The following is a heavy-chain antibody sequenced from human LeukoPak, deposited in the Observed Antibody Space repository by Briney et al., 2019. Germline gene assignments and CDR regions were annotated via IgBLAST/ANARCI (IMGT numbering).Heavy chain of an antibody. V-gene: IGHV1-69*13. CDR1: GGTFSSYA. J-gene: IGHJ3*02. D-gene: IGHD4/OR15-4a*01. Sequence: GASVKVSCKASGGTFSSYAISGVRQAPGQGVEWMGGIIPIFGTANYAQKFQGRVTITADESTSTAYMELSSLRSEDTAVYYCEREGLDYGFDIWGQGTMVTASS. CDR3: EREGLDYGFDI. CDR2: IIPIFGTA.